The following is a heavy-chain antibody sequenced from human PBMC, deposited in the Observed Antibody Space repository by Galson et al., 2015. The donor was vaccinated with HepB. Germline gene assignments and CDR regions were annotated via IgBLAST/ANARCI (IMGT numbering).Heavy chain of an antibody. Sequence: SVKVSCKASGYTFTSYYIHWVRQAPGQGLEWMAIIDPRGGSTTFAQKFQGRVTMTRDTPTSTVHMELSSLRSEDTAVYYCARGGIYYESRGSLYNWFDPWGQGTLVTVSS. CDR2: IDPRGGST. V-gene: IGHV1-46*01. CDR3: ARGGIYYESRGSLYNWFDP. J-gene: IGHJ5*02. D-gene: IGHD3-22*01. CDR1: GYTFTSYY.